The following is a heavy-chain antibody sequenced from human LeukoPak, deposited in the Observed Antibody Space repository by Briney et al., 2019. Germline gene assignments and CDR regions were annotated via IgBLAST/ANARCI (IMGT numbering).Heavy chain of an antibody. J-gene: IGHJ4*02. CDR2: IYYSGST. CDR1: GGSISSYY. CDR3: ERGGRYSGYQSDY. V-gene: IGHV4-59*01. D-gene: IGHD5-12*01. Sequence: PSETLSRTCTVSGGSISSYYWSWIRQPPGKGLEWIGYIYYSGSTNYNPPLKSRVTISVDTSKNQFSLKLSSVTAADTAVYYCERGGRYSGYQSDYWGQGTLVTVSS.